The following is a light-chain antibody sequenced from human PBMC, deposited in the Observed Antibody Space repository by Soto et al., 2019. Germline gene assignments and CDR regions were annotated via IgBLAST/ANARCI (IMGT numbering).Light chain of an antibody. J-gene: IGKJ1*01. CDR1: QSVSSN. V-gene: IGKV3-15*01. Sequence: EIVMTQSPATLSVSPGERATLSCRASQSVSSNLAWYQQKPGQAPRLLIYGASTRATGIPARFSGSGSGTEFTLTINSLQSEDFAVYYCQQHDNWPRTSGQGTKVEIK. CDR3: QQHDNWPRT. CDR2: GAS.